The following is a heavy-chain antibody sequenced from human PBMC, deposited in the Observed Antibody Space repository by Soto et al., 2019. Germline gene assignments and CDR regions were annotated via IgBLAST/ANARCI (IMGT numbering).Heavy chain of an antibody. Sequence: ASVKVSCKASGYTFTGYYMHWVRQAPGQGLEWMGWINPNSGGTNYAQKFQGWVTMTRDTSISTAYMELSRLRSDDTAVYYCARDPLYGDYHFDSWGQGTLVTVSS. D-gene: IGHD4-17*01. CDR1: GYTFTGYY. J-gene: IGHJ5*01. V-gene: IGHV1-2*04. CDR2: INPNSGGT. CDR3: ARDPLYGDYHFDS.